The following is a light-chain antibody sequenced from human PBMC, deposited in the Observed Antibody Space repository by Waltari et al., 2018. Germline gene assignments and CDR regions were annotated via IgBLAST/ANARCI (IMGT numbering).Light chain of an antibody. J-gene: IGLJ3*02. CDR1: GSNFRAGYD. CDR3: QSFDSSLGASV. V-gene: IGLV1-40*01. Sequence: QSVLTQPPSISGAPGQKVTIACTGGGSNFRAGYDVHWYQQFPGAAPKPLIFGNTNRASGVPGRFSGSKSGTSASLAIAGLQSEDEAVYYCQSFDSSLGASVFGGGTKLTVL. CDR2: GNT.